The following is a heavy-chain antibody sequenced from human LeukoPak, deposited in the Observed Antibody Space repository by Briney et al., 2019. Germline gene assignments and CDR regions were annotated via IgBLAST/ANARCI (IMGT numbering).Heavy chain of an antibody. CDR2: ISDSGGTT. D-gene: IGHD3-16*01. CDR1: GFTFSTYA. Sequence: PGESLRLSCAASGFTFSTYAMSWVRQAPGKGLEWVSGISDSGGTTYYADSVKGRFTISRDNSKNTLYLQMNSLRVEDTAVYYCARDYAVGWGQGTLVTVSS. CDR3: ARDYAVG. V-gene: IGHV3-23*01. J-gene: IGHJ4*02.